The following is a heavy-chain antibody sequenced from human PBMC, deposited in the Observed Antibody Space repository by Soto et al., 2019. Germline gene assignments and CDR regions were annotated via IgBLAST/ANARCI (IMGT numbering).Heavy chain of an antibody. Sequence: QVPLVQAGAEVKKPGASVKVSCKASGYTFTSYGISWVRQAPGHGLEWMGWISAYNGNTNYAQKLQGRVTMTTDTSTSTAYMELRSLRSDDRAVYYCARESVYYYYYYMDVWAKGTTVIVSS. J-gene: IGHJ6*03. CDR3: ARESVYYYYYYMDV. V-gene: IGHV1-18*01. CDR1: GYTFTSYG. CDR2: ISAYNGNT.